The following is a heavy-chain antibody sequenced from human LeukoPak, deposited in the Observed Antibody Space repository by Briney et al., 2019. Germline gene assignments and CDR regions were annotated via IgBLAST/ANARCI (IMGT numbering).Heavy chain of an antibody. D-gene: IGHD6-19*01. CDR3: ASPLAVPYYYGMDV. CDR2: ISYDGSNT. Sequence: GGSLRLSCAASGFTFSNYGMHWVRQAPGKGLEWLAFISYDGSNTYSLDSVRGRFTISRDNGKNTLFLQMNSLRAEDTAVYYCASPLAVPYYYGMDVWGQGTTVTVSS. V-gene: IGHV3-30*03. J-gene: IGHJ6*02. CDR1: GFTFSNYG.